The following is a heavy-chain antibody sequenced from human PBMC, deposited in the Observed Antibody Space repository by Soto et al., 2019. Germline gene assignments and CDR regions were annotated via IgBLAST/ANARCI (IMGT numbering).Heavy chain of an antibody. V-gene: IGHV3-23*01. D-gene: IGHD3-22*01. Sequence: GGSLRLSCSASGFTFSIYAMHWVRQAPGKGLEWVSALSVSGGTTYYADSVKGRFSISRDNSKNTLYLQMNSLRVEDTAVYYCAKDPTSYDSSAQFDSWGQGTLVTVSS. CDR1: GFTFSIYA. J-gene: IGHJ4*02. CDR2: LSVSGGTT. CDR3: AKDPTSYDSSAQFDS.